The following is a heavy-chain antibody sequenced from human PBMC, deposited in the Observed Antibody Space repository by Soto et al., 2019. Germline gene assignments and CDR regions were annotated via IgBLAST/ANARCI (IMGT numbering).Heavy chain of an antibody. CDR2: IYHSWST. Sequence: PSETLSLTCAVSGGAISSGGYSWSWIRQPPGKGLEWIGYIYHSWSTYYNPSLKSRVTISVDRSKNQFSLKLSSVTAAETAVYDCESGLAWELPDYWGQRCLVPVSS. CDR1: GGAISSGGYS. D-gene: IGHD1-26*01. V-gene: IGHV4-30-2*01. CDR3: ESGLAWELPDY. J-gene: IGHJ4*02.